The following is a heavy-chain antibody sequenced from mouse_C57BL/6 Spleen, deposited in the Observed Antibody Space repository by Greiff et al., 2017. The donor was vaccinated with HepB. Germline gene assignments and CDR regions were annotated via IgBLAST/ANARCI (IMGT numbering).Heavy chain of an antibody. J-gene: IGHJ4*01. CDR2: ISSGSSTI. CDR1: GFTFSDYG. CDR3: ARYYYLYAMDY. Sequence: EVKVVESGGGLVKPGGSLKLSCAASGFTFSDYGMHWVRQAPEKGLEWVAYISSGSSTIYYADTVKGRFTISRDNAKNTLFLQMTSLRSEDTAMYYCARYYYLYAMDYWGQGTSVTVSS. V-gene: IGHV5-17*01. D-gene: IGHD1-1*01.